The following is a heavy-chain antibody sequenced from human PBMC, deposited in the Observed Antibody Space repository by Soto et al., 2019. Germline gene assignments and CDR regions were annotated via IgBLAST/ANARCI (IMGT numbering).Heavy chain of an antibody. D-gene: IGHD3-9*01. V-gene: IGHV3-21*01. Sequence: GGSLRLSCAASGFTFSSYSMNWVRQVPGKGLEWVSSISSSSSSYIYYADSVKGRFTISRDNAKNSLYLQMNSLRAEDTAVYYCARDQDYFPYYYYGMDVWGQGTTVTVSS. J-gene: IGHJ6*02. CDR2: ISSSSSSYI. CDR1: GFTFSSYS. CDR3: ARDQDYFPYYYYGMDV.